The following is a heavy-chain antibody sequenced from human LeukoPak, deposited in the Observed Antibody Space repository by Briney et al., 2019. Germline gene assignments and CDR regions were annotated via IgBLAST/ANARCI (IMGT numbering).Heavy chain of an antibody. CDR2: IRSKTYGGTT. Sequence: GRSLRLSCTASGFTFGDHAMSGGREAPGGGLEGVGFIRSKTYGGTTEYAAAVKGRFTISRDTSKSLAYRQMNSLTTEYTAVYYCTRGPTQQWLYYGMDVWGQGPRSPSP. J-gene: IGHJ6*01. V-gene: IGHV3-49*04. CDR1: GFTFGDHA. CDR3: TRGPTQQWLYYGMDV. D-gene: IGHD5-18*01.